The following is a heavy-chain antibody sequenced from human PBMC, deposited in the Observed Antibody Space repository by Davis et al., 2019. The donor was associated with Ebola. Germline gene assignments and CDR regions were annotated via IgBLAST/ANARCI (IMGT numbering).Heavy chain of an antibody. D-gene: IGHD2-2*01. V-gene: IGHV3-33*01. CDR1: GFSFSTYG. Sequence: PGGSLRLSCAASGFSFSTYGMHWVRQAPGKGLEWVAVIWYDGSNEYYADSVEGRFTISRDNSKNTLYLQMNSLRDEDTAVYFCARDYSSRYYFDYWGQGTLVTISS. J-gene: IGHJ4*02. CDR3: ARDYSSRYYFDY. CDR2: IWYDGSNE.